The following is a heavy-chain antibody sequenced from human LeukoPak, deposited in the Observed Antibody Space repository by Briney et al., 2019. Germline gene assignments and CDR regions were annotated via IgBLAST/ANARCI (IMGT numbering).Heavy chain of an antibody. D-gene: IGHD5-12*01. J-gene: IGHJ6*02. Sequence: SETLSLTCAVYGGSFSGYYWSWIRQPPGKGLEWIGEINHSGSTNYNPSLKSRVTISVDTSKNQFSLKLSSVTAADTAVYYCARLGVVTTFYYYGIDVWGQGTTVTVSS. CDR2: INHSGST. CDR3: ARLGVVTTFYYYGIDV. CDR1: GGSFSGYY. V-gene: IGHV4-34*01.